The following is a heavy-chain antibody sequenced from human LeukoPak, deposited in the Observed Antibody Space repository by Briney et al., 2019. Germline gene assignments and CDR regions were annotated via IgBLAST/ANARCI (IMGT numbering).Heavy chain of an antibody. CDR2: VIPLIGTA. CDR1: VDTFTRSA. CDR3: ARDRMRGEDCTNDARHNNWFDP. V-gene: IGHV1-69*05. Sequence: SVKVSCKASVDTFTRSAISCGRQAPGQQVECRGGVIPLIGTAKSTQKFHGRVTIPTDESTSTGYMELSSLRSEDTAVYYCARDRMRGEDCTNDARHNNWFDPWGQGTLVTVSS. J-gene: IGHJ5*02. D-gene: IGHD2-8*01.